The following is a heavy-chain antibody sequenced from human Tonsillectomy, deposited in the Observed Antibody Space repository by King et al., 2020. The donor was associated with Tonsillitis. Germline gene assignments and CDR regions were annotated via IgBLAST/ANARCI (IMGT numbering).Heavy chain of an antibody. Sequence: VQLVESGGGLVKPGGSLRLSCAASGFTFSRYSVNWVRQAPGKGLEWVSSISSSSSYIYYADSVKGRFTISRDNAKKSLFLQMNSLRVEDTAVYYCTSDKEEAVRGVPLFNYWGQGTLVTVSS. D-gene: IGHD3-10*01. CDR2: ISSSSSYI. V-gene: IGHV3-21*01. CDR3: TSDKEEAVRGVPLFNY. J-gene: IGHJ4*02. CDR1: GFTFSRYS.